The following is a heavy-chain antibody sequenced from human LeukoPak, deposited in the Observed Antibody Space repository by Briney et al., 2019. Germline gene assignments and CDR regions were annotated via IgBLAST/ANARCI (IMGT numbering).Heavy chain of an antibody. CDR3: AKGSGGAYYNYFED. CDR2: ISWDGGTI. D-gene: IGHD1-26*01. J-gene: IGHJ4*02. Sequence: GGSLRLSCAASGFTFDDYAFHWVRQAPGKGLEGVSLISWDGGTIYYADSVRGRFTISRDNSKNSLYLRMNSLRAEDTALYYCAKGSGGAYYNYFEDWGQGTLVSVAS. V-gene: IGHV3-43D*03. CDR1: GFTFDDYA.